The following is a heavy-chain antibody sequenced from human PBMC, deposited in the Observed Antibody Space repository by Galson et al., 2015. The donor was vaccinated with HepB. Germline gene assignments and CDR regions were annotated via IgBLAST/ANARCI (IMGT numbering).Heavy chain of an antibody. CDR2: ISDDGRDK. CDR1: RLIFSSTA. D-gene: IGHD4-17*01. J-gene: IGHJ4*02. V-gene: IGHV3-30*18. Sequence: SLRLSCAASRLIFSSTAMHWVRQAPGKGLEWVAVISDDGRDKYYADSVKGRFTISRDNSKNTLHLQMNSLRAGDTAVYYCAKGYGDGAYYFDYWGQGTLVTVAS. CDR3: AKGYGDGAYYFDY.